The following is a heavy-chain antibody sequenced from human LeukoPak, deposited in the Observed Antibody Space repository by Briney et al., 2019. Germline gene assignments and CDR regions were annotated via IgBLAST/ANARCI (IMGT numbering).Heavy chain of an antibody. J-gene: IGHJ4*02. V-gene: IGHV4-4*02. Sequence: PSETLSLTCAVYGGYISSFYWWSWVRQPPGKGLEWIGEIYHSGTTNSNPSLKSRVAISVDKSNNQFSLRLSSVTAADTAVYYCARMVYDTSGYYPSFDYWGQGTLVTVSS. CDR1: GGYISSFYW. CDR3: ARMVYDTSGYYPSFDY. D-gene: IGHD3-22*01. CDR2: IYHSGTT.